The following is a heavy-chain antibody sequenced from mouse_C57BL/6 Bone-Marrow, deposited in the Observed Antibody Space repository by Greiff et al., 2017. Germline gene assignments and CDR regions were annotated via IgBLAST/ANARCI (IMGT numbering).Heavy chain of an antibody. CDR1: GYTFTSYG. J-gene: IGHJ2*01. CDR2: IYPRSGNT. CDR3: ARPVIRVLYYFDY. V-gene: IGHV1-81*01. Sequence: QVQLQQSGAELARPGASVKLSCKASGYTFTSYGISWVKQRTGQGLEWIGEIYPRSGNTYYNEKFKGKATLTAAKSSSTAYMELRRLTSEDSAVYFCARPVIRVLYYFDYWGQGTTLTVSS.